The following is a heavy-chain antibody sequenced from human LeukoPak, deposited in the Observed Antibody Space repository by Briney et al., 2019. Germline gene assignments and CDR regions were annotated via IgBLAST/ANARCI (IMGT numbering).Heavy chain of an antibody. J-gene: IGHJ4*02. Sequence: GGSLRLSCAASGFTFSSYSMNWVRQAPGKGLEWVSSISSSSSYIYYADSVKGRFTISRDNAKNSLYLQMNSLRAEDTAVYYCAREGEVGGNYYPPRAVDYWGQGTLVTVSS. CDR1: GFTFSSYS. CDR3: AREGEVGGNYYPPRAVDY. D-gene: IGHD1-26*01. CDR2: ISSSSSYI. V-gene: IGHV3-21*01.